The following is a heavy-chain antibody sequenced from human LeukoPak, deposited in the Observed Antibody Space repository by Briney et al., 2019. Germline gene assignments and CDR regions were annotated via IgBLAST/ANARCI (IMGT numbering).Heavy chain of an antibody. J-gene: IGHJ4*02. CDR1: GFTFSSYS. Sequence: GGSLRLACAASGFTFSSYSMNWVRQAPGKGLEWVSYISSSSSTIHYADSVKGRFTISRDNAKNSLYLQMNSLRAGDTAVYYCARDGSSWYQYYFDYWGQGTLVTVSS. V-gene: IGHV3-48*01. CDR3: ARDGSSWYQYYFDY. D-gene: IGHD6-13*01. CDR2: ISSSSSTI.